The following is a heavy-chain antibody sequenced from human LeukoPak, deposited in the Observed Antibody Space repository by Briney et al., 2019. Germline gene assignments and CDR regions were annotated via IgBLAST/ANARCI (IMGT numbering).Heavy chain of an antibody. CDR1: GGSFSGYY. V-gene: IGHV4-34*01. CDR2: INHSGST. D-gene: IGHD1-26*01. CDR3: ARAPGPSGAFDI. J-gene: IGHJ3*02. Sequence: SETLSLTCAVYGGSFSGYYWSWIRQPPGKGLEWIGEINHSGSTNYNPTLKSRVTISVDTSKNQFSLKLSSVTAADTAVYYCARAPGPSGAFDIWGPGTMVTVSS.